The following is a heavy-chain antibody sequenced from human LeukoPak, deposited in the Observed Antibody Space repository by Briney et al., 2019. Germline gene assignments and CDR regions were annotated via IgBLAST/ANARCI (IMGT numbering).Heavy chain of an antibody. CDR1: SGSISSYH. CDR3: ARLRVSGSYLYYFDY. CDR2: ILTSGTT. D-gene: IGHD1-26*01. V-gene: IGHV4-4*09. J-gene: IGHJ4*02. Sequence: PSETLSPTCTVSSGSISSYHWSWVRQPPGKGLEWIGYILTSGTTNYNPSLKSRLTISVDTSKNQFTLKLSSVTAADTAVYYCARLRVSGSYLYYFDYWGQGTLVTVSS.